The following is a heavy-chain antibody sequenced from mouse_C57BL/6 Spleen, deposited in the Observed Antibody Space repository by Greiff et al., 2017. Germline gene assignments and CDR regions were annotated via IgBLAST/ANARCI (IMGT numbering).Heavy chain of an antibody. Sequence: QVQLQQSGPELVKPGASVKISCKASGYAFSSSWMNWVKQRPGKGLEWIGRIYPGDGDTNYNGKFKGKATLTADKSSSTAYMQLSSLTSEDSAVYFCARSYGSKVRYYFDYWGQGTTRTVSS. J-gene: IGHJ2*01. CDR3: ARSYGSKVRYYFDY. V-gene: IGHV1-82*01. D-gene: IGHD1-1*01. CDR1: GYAFSSSW. CDR2: IYPGDGDT.